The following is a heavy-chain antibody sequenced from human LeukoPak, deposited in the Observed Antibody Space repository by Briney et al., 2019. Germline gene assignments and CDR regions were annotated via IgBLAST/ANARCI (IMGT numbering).Heavy chain of an antibody. Sequence: SETLSLTCAVYGGSFSGYYWSWIRQPPGKGLEWIGEINHSGSTNYNPSLKSRVTISVDTSKNQFSLKLSSVTAADTGVYYCARARGDKPFDYWGQGTLVTVSS. CDR1: GGSFSGYY. D-gene: IGHD4-23*01. J-gene: IGHJ4*02. V-gene: IGHV4-34*01. CDR3: ARARGDKPFDY. CDR2: INHSGST.